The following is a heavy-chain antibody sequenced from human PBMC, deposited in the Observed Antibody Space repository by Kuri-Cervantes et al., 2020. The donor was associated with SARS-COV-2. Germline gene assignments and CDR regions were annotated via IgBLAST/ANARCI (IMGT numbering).Heavy chain of an antibody. V-gene: IGHV1-3*01. J-gene: IGHJ5*02. D-gene: IGHD3-3*01. CDR2: INAGNGNT. CDR3: ARHSDYSSTLLRFLDPQWGFDP. CDR1: GYTFSHYA. Sequence: ASVKVSCKASGYTFSHYAINWVRQAPGQRLEWMGWINAGNGNTKYSQKFQGRVTITRDTSASTAYMELRSLRSDDTAVYYCARHSDYSSTLLRFLDPQWGFDPWGQGNLVHGAS.